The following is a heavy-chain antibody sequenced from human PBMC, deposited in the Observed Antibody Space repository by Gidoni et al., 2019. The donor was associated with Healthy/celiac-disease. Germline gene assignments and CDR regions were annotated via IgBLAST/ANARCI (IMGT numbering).Heavy chain of an antibody. CDR1: GFPFLCYW. CDR2: INSDGSST. Sequence: EVQLVESGGGLVQPGGSLSLSCAAAGFPFLCYWVPWVRQAPGKGLVWVSRINSDGSSTSYADSVKGRFTISRDNAKNTLYLQMNSLRAEDTAVYYCARSNYQDQQWLVPERYAFDIWGQGTMVTVSS. V-gene: IGHV3-74*01. J-gene: IGHJ3*02. CDR3: ARSNYQDQQWLVPERYAFDI. D-gene: IGHD6-19*01.